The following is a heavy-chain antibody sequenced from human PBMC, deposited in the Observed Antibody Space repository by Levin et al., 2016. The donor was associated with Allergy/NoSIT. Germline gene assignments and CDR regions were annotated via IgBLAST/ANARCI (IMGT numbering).Heavy chain of an antibody. CDR2: IGGSGATI. V-gene: IGHV3-11*01. D-gene: IGHD3-10*01. J-gene: IGHJ4*02. CDR1: GFTFRDYY. Sequence: GESLKISCAASGFTFRDYYMTWIRQAPGKGLEWVSSIGGSGATIFYADSVKGRFTISRDNAKNSLFLQMDSLRAEDTAVYYCARTPTSGLGNYYDYWGQGTLVTVSS. CDR3: ARTPTSGLGNYYDY.